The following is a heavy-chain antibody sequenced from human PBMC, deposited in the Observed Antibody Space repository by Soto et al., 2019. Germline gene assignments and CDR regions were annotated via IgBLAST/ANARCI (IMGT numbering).Heavy chain of an antibody. CDR3: VRNRSRLDY. D-gene: IGHD3-10*01. V-gene: IGHV3-21*01. Sequence: EVQLVETGGGLVKPGGSLSVSCTASGFTFNSYSMAWVRQAPGKGLEWVSSITSDTTFTFYADSVKGRFTMSRDNAKNSLYLQRSSLRAEDTAVYYCVRNRSRLDYWGQGARVTVSS. CDR2: ITSDTTFT. CDR1: GFTFNSYS. J-gene: IGHJ4*02.